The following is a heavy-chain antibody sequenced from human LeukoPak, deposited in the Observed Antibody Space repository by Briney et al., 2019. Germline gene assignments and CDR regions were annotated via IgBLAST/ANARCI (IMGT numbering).Heavy chain of an antibody. D-gene: IGHD1-1*01. CDR1: GKSVSSNSAA. CDR2: TYYRSTWYT. Sequence: SQTLSLTCAISGKSVSSNSAAWSWIRQSPSRGLEWLGRTYYRSTWYTYYAVSVKSRITINPDTSKNQFSLQLNSVTPEDTAVYFCARSVATGCFDYWGQGTLVTVSS. CDR3: ARSVATGCFDY. J-gene: IGHJ4*02. V-gene: IGHV6-1*01.